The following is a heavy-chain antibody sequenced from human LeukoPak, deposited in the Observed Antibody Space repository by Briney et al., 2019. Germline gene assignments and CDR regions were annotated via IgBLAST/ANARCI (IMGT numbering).Heavy chain of an antibody. CDR3: ARGGREWYDYVWSR. Sequence: SVKVSCKASGGTFSSYAISWVRQAPGQGLEWMGRIIPILGIANYAQKFQGRVTITADKSTSTAYMELSSLRSEDTAVYYCARGGREWYDYVWSRWGQGTLVTVSS. J-gene: IGHJ4*02. CDR2: IIPILGIA. CDR1: GGTFSSYA. D-gene: IGHD3-16*01. V-gene: IGHV1-69*04.